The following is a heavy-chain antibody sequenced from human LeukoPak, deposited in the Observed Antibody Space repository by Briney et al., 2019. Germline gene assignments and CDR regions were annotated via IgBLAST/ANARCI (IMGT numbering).Heavy chain of an antibody. CDR1: GYTFTSYY. D-gene: IGHD3-22*01. Sequence: ASVKVSCKASGYTFTSYYMHWVRQAPGQGLEWMGRINPNSGGTNYAQKFQGRVTMTRDTSISTAYMELSRLRSDDTAVYYCARGYYYDSSGYYSPFDYWGQGTLVTVSS. CDR3: ARGYYYDSSGYYSPFDY. CDR2: INPNSGGT. J-gene: IGHJ4*02. V-gene: IGHV1-2*06.